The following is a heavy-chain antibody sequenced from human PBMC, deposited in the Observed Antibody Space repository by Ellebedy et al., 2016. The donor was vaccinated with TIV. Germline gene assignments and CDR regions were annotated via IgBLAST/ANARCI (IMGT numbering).Heavy chain of an antibody. CDR2: ISYDGSNK. V-gene: IGHV3-30*04. CDR3: ARVRGRLVFDY. D-gene: IGHD6-19*01. J-gene: IGHJ4*02. Sequence: GGSLRLSXSASGFTFSSYAMHWVRQAPGKGLEWVAVISYDGSNKYYADSVKGRFTISRDNSKNTLYLQMNSLRAEDTAVYYCARVRGRLVFDYWGQGTLVTVSS. CDR1: GFTFSSYA.